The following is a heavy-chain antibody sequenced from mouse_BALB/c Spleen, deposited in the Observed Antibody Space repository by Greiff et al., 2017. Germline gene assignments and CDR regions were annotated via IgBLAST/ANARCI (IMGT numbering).Heavy chain of an antibody. CDR3: ARDGNSHAMDY. CDR1: GFSLTSYG. Sequence: QVQLQQSGPGLVAPSQSLSITCTVSGFSLTSYGVHWVRQPPGKGLEWLGVIWAGGSTNNNSALMSRLSISNNNSKSQVFLKMNSLQTDDTAMYYCARDGNSHAMDYWGQGTSVTVSS. V-gene: IGHV2-9*02. J-gene: IGHJ4*01. D-gene: IGHD2-1*01. CDR2: IWAGGST.